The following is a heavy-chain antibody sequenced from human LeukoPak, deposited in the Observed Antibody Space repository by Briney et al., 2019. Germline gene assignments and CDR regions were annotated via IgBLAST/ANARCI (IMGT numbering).Heavy chain of an antibody. CDR2: ISGSGSRT. CDR3: AKGSREWELLDAFDI. V-gene: IGHV3-23*01. D-gene: IGHD1-26*01. J-gene: IGHJ3*02. CDR1: GFTFSSYG. Sequence: GGSLRLSCAASGFTFSSYGMTWVRQAPGKGLEWVSGISGSGSRTDYADSVKGRFTISRDNAKNTLYLQMNSLRAEDTAVYDCAKGSREWELLDAFDIWGQGTMVTVSS.